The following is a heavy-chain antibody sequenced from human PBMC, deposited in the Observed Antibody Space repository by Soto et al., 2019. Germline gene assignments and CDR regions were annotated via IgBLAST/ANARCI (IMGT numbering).Heavy chain of an antibody. CDR1: GGTFSSYA. CDR2: IIPIFATA. CDR3: ARAPKHYDSSTGGSWFDP. D-gene: IGHD3-22*01. Sequence: SVKVSCKASGGTFSSYAISWVRQAPGQGLEWMGGIIPIFATANYAQKFQGRVTITADESTSTAYMELSSLRSEDTAVYYCARAPKHYDSSTGGSWFDPWGQGTLVTVSS. J-gene: IGHJ5*02. V-gene: IGHV1-69*13.